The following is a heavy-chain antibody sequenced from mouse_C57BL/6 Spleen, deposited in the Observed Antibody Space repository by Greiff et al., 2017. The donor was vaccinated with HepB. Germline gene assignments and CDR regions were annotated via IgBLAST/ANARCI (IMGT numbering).Heavy chain of an antibody. CDR2: IRNKANGYTK. V-gene: IGHV7-3*01. Sequence: EVKLVESGGGLVQPGGSLSLSCAASGFTFTDYYMSWVRQPPGKALEWLGFIRNKANGYTKEYSAAVKGRFTISRDNSQSILYLPMIALRAEDSATYYCARYGYYYGSSYGYFDVWGTGTTVTVSS. CDR3: ARYGYYYGSSYGYFDV. CDR1: GFTFTDYY. J-gene: IGHJ1*03. D-gene: IGHD1-1*01.